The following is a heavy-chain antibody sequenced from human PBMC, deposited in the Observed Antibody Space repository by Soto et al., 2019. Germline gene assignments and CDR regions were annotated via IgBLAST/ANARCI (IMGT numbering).Heavy chain of an antibody. CDR3: ARGRIVASIHDAFEI. V-gene: IGHV1-18*01. CDR2: ISAYNGKR. D-gene: IGHD5-12*01. J-gene: IGHJ3*02. CDR1: GYPFTSYG. Sequence: QGQLLQSGDEVKTPGASVRVSCRASGYPFTSYGISWVRQAPGQELEWVAWISAYNGKRDTAQKFQDRVTMTLDTSTDTAHMDLGDLTSADTAVYYCARGRIVASIHDAFEIWGQGTKVTVSS.